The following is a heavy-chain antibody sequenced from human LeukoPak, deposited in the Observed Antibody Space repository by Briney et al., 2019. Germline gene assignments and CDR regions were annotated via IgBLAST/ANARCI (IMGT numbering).Heavy chain of an antibody. Sequence: GGSLRLSCAASGFTFSSYAMSWVRQAPGKGLEWGSAISGSGGSTYYADSVTGRFTLSTDNSKTTLYLQTHSLSAEDTAVYYCAKDTARAAVAVPFDYWGQGTLVPVSS. CDR3: AKDTARAAVAVPFDY. V-gene: IGHV3-23*01. CDR1: GFTFSSYA. J-gene: IGHJ4*02. CDR2: ISGSGGST. D-gene: IGHD6-19*01.